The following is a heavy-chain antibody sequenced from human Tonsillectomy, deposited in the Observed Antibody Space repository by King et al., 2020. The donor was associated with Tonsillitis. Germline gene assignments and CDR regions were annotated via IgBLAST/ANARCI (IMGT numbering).Heavy chain of an antibody. J-gene: IGHJ5*02. D-gene: IGHD7-27*01. Sequence: QLQESGPGLVKPSETLSLTCTVSGGSISSSSYYWGWIRQPPGKGLEWIGNIYYSGSTSYNPSLKSRVTISVDTSKNQFSLKLSSVTAADTAVYYCARRAVTGGFDPWGQGTLVTVSS. CDR2: IYYSGST. CDR3: ARRAVTGGFDP. V-gene: IGHV4-39*01. CDR1: GGSISSSSYY.